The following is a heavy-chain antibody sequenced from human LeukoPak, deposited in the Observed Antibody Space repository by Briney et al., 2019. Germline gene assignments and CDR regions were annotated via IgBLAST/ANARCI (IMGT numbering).Heavy chain of an antibody. V-gene: IGHV4-34*01. D-gene: IGHD1-26*01. J-gene: IGHJ4*02. Sequence: PSETLSLTCAVYGGSFSGYYWSWIRQPPGKGLEWIGEINHSGSTNYNPSLKSRVTISVDTSKNQFSLKLSSVTAADTAVYYCASDSGSYYVEDIFGYWGQGTLVTVSS. CDR3: ASDSGSYYVEDIFGY. CDR2: INHSGST. CDR1: GGSFSGYY.